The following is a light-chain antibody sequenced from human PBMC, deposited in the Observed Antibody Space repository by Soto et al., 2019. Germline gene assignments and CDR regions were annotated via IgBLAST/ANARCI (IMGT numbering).Light chain of an antibody. V-gene: IGKV1-5*03. J-gene: IGKJ1*01. CDR2: KAS. Sequence: DIQMTQSPSTLSASVGDRVTITCRASQSISIWLAWYQQKPGKAPKLLIYKASSLDSGVPSRFSGSGSGTEFTPTISSLQPDDFATYYCQQYNSYSRTFGQATKVEIK. CDR1: QSISIW. CDR3: QQYNSYSRT.